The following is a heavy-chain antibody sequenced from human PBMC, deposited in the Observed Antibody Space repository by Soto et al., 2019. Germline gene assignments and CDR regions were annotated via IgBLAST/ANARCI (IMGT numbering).Heavy chain of an antibody. V-gene: IGHV5-51*01. CDR1: GYSFTTSW. CDR2: IFPADSES. J-gene: IGHJ3*02. Sequence: PGESLKISCKGSGYSFTTSWIGWVRQMPGKGLEWMGIIFPADSESRYSPSFLGQVTISADKSITTAYLQWSSLRASDTAMYYCARLGVCGYVGFDICGQWTMVTVSS. D-gene: IGHD5-12*01. CDR3: ARLGVCGYVGFDI.